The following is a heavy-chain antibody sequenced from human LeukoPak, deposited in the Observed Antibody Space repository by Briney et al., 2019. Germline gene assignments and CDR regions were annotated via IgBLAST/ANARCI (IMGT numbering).Heavy chain of an antibody. D-gene: IGHD5-18*01. J-gene: IGHJ4*02. V-gene: IGHV1-2*02. Sequence: GASVKVSCKASGYTFTGYYMHWVRQAPGQGLEWMGWINPNSGGTNYAQKFQGRVTMTRDTSISTAYMELSSLRSDDAAVYYCARVPLDGYAHSYWGQGTLVTVSS. CDR2: INPNSGGT. CDR1: GYTFTGYY. CDR3: ARVPLDGYAHSY.